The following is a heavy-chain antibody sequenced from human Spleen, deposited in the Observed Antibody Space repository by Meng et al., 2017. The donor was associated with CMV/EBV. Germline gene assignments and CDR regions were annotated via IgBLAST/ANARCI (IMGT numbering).Heavy chain of an antibody. CDR1: DGGPSSDAYY. Sequence: QLQLQQSGPGLVKPSQTLSLTCTGSDGGPSSDAYYWSWIRQPPGKGLEWMGYIHYSGTTYYNPSLMRRIAISLDTSKNQSSLNLISVTASDAAVDYCARDAPGGYGYFDSWGQGTLVTVSS. V-gene: IGHV4-30-4*01. CDR3: ARDAPGGYGYFDS. J-gene: IGHJ4*02. CDR2: IHYSGTT. D-gene: IGHD5-12*01.